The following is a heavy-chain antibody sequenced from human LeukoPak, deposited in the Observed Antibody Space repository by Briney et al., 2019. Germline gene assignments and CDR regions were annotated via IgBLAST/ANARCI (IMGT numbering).Heavy chain of an antibody. Sequence: SETLSLTCTVSGGSISSYYWSWIRQPPGKGLEWIGNIYYSGSTNYNPSLKSRVTMSVDTSKNQFSLKLSSVTAADTAVYYCARDAIYAYSNNHWFDPWGQGTLVTVSS. D-gene: IGHD5-24*01. V-gene: IGHV4-59*01. CDR2: IYYSGST. J-gene: IGHJ5*02. CDR3: ARDAIYAYSNNHWFDP. CDR1: GGSISSYY.